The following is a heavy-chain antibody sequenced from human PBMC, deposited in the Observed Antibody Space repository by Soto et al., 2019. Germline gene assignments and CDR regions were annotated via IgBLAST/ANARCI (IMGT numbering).Heavy chain of an antibody. Sequence: EVQLVESGGGLVQPGGSLRLSCAASGFTFSNYWMSWVRPAPGKGLEWVANIKQDGTEKNYVDSVRGRFTISRDNAKNSLDLQMNSLPAEDTAVYYCASVAIWGQGTLVTVSS. D-gene: IGHD5-12*01. V-gene: IGHV3-7*01. J-gene: IGHJ4*02. CDR3: ASVAI. CDR1: GFTFSNYW. CDR2: IKQDGTEK.